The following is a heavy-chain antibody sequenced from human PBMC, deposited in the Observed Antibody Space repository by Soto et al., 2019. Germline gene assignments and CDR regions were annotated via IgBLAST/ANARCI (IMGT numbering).Heavy chain of an antibody. Sequence: SVKVSCKASGGTFSSYAISWVRQAPGQGLEWMGGIIPIFGTANYAQKFQGRVTITADESTSTAYMELSSLRSEDTAVYYCARFYGLEAGTYWFDPWGQATLVTVSS. V-gene: IGHV1-69*13. CDR1: GGTFSSYA. D-gene: IGHD1-1*01. CDR2: IIPIFGTA. CDR3: ARFYGLEAGTYWFDP. J-gene: IGHJ5*02.